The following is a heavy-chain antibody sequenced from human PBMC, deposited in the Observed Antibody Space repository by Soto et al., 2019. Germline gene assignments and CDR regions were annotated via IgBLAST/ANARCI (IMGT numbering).Heavy chain of an antibody. D-gene: IGHD3-9*01. V-gene: IGHV3-7*01. CDR1: GFTFSSYW. CDR2: IKQDGSEK. J-gene: IGHJ4*02. Sequence: RGSLRLSCAASGFTFSSYWMSWVRQAPGKGLEWVANIKQDGSEKYYVDSVKGRFTISRDNAKNSLYLQMNSLRAEDTAVYYCARDPKGDYDILTGYYPNPLDLGELSFPWGQGTLVTVSS. CDR3: ARDPKGDYDILTGYYPNPLDLGELSFP.